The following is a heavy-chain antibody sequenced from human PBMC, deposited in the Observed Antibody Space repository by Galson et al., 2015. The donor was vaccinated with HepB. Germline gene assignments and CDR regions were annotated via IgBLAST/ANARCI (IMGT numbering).Heavy chain of an antibody. J-gene: IGHJ5*02. CDR1: GGTFSSYA. V-gene: IGHV1-69*13. D-gene: IGHD2-2*01. CDR3: ARNPLPHSGYCSSTSCYFPYNWFDP. CDR2: IIPIFGTA. Sequence: SVKVSCKASGGTFSSYAISWVRQAPGQGLEWMGGIIPIFGTANYAQKFQGRVTITADESTSTAYMELSSLRSEDTAVYYCARNPLPHSGYCSSTSCYFPYNWFDPWGQGTLVTVSS.